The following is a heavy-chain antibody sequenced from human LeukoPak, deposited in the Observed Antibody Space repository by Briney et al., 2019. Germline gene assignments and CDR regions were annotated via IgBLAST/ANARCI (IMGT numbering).Heavy chain of an antibody. CDR1: GGSINYF. D-gene: IGHD4-17*01. CDR2: IYYSGGT. Sequence: SETLSLTCTVSGGSINYFWSWIRQPPGKGLEWIGYIYYSGGTDYNPSLKSRVTISVDTSKNQFSLQLRSVTAADTAVYYCAREDPQTTVPEGMDVWGQGTAVTVSS. J-gene: IGHJ6*02. CDR3: AREDPQTTVPEGMDV. V-gene: IGHV4-59*01.